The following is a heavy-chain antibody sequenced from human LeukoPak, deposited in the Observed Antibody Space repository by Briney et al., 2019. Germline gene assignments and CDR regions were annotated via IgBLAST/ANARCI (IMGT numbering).Heavy chain of an antibody. V-gene: IGHV4-59*12. D-gene: IGHD3-16*02. J-gene: IGHJ3*02. CDR3: ARAKDYDYVWGSYRRSHAFDI. Sequence: SETLSLTCTVSGGAISSYYWSWIRQPPGRGLEWIGYIYYSGSTNYNPSLKSRVTISVDTSKNQFSLKLSSVTAADTAVYYCARAKDYDYVWGSYRRSHAFDIWGQGTMVTVSS. CDR1: GGAISSYY. CDR2: IYYSGST.